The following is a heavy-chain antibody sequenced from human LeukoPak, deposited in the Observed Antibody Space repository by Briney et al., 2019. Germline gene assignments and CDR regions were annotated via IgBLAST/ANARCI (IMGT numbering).Heavy chain of an antibody. J-gene: IGHJ3*02. Sequence: SVKVSCKASGGTFSSYAISWVRQAPGQGLEWMGGIIPIFGTANYAQKFQGRVTITADESTSTAYMELSSLRSEDTAVYYCAREVSGHDAFDIWGQGTMVTVSS. V-gene: IGHV1-69*13. CDR3: AREVSGHDAFDI. CDR1: GGTFSSYA. CDR2: IIPIFGTA. D-gene: IGHD3-10*01.